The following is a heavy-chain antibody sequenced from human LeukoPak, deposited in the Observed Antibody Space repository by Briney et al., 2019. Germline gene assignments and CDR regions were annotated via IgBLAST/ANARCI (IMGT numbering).Heavy chain of an antibody. CDR1: GYTFTSYA. Sequence: ASVKVSCKASGYTFTSYAMHWVRQAPGQRLEWMGWINAGNGNTKYSQKFQGRVTITRDTSASTAYMELSSLRSGDTAVYYCARGKGSSYGSGSYYNLDYYYYGMDVWGQGTTVTVSS. D-gene: IGHD3-10*01. V-gene: IGHV1-3*01. CDR2: INAGNGNT. J-gene: IGHJ6*02. CDR3: ARGKGSSYGSGSYYNLDYYYYGMDV.